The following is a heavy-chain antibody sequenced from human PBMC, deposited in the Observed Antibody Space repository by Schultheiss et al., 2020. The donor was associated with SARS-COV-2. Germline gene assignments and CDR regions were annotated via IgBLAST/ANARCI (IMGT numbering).Heavy chain of an antibody. D-gene: IGHD3-22*01. V-gene: IGHV3-33*01. CDR2: IWYDGSNK. Sequence: GESLKISCAASGFTFSSYGMHWVRQAPGKGLEWVAVIWYDGSNKYYADSVKGRFTISRDNSKNTLYLQMNSLRAEDTAVYYCARRITMIVDAFDIWGQGTMVTVSS. J-gene: IGHJ3*02. CDR3: ARRITMIVDAFDI. CDR1: GFTFSSYG.